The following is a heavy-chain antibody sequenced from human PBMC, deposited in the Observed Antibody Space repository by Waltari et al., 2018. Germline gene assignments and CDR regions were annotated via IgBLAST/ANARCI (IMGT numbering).Heavy chain of an antibody. CDR1: AGSLRRTPDS. CDR2: IHHTGSI. CDR3: ARSVAARRINWFDP. J-gene: IGHJ5*02. Sequence: QLQLQESGPGLLRPSETLSPHCNAPAGSLRRTPDSWGWIRQPPGKGLEWIGSIHHTGSIYYNPSLKTRVTIAADTSRQHLSLKLRSVTAEDTAVNNWARSVAARRINWFDPWGQGTLVTVSS. V-gene: IGHV4-39*02. D-gene: IGHD6-6*01.